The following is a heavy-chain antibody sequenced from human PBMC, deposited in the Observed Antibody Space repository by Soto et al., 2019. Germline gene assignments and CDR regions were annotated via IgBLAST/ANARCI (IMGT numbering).Heavy chain of an antibody. V-gene: IGHV3-23*01. CDR3: AKDRQSSSWFLFDS. Sequence: GGSLRLSCAASGFTFSSYAMSWVRQAPGKGLEWVSATSGSGGSTYYADSVKGRFTISRDNSKNTLYLQMNSLRAEDTAVYYCAKDRQSSSWFLFDSWGQGTLVTVSS. CDR2: TSGSGGST. D-gene: IGHD6-13*01. CDR1: GFTFSSYA. J-gene: IGHJ4*02.